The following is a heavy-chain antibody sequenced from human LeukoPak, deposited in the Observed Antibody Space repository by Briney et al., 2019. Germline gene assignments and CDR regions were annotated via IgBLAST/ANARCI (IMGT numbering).Heavy chain of an antibody. Sequence: PSETLSLTCTVSGGSISSYYWSWIRQPAGKGLEWIGRIYTSGSTNYNPSLKSRVTISVDTSKNQFSLKLSSVTAADTAVYYCARVEDYYDSSGYRTYYFDYWGQGTLVTVSS. CDR3: ARVEDYYDSSGYRTYYFDY. CDR2: IYTSGST. D-gene: IGHD3-22*01. V-gene: IGHV4-4*07. J-gene: IGHJ4*02. CDR1: GGSISSYY.